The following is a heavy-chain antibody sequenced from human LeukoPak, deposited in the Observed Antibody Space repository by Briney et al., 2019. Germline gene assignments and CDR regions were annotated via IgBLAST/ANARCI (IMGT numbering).Heavy chain of an antibody. D-gene: IGHD3-3*01. CDR2: ISGSDGST. V-gene: IGHV3-23*01. Sequence: GGSLRLSCGASGFSFNNYGMHWVRQAPGKRLEWVSAISGSDGSTYYSDSVTGRFTISRDNSKNTLYLQMTSLRTDDTAVYYCAKDGYDFWSAYQIDLWGQGTLVTVSS. J-gene: IGHJ5*02. CDR3: AKDGYDFWSAYQIDL. CDR1: GFSFNNYG.